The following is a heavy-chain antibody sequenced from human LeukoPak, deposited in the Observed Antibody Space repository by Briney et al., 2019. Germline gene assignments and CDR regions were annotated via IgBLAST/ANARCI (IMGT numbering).Heavy chain of an antibody. CDR1: GGSISSYY. CDR3: ARDRVTIFGVNDAFDI. Sequence: SETLSLTCTVSGGSISSYYWSWIRQPPGKGLEWIGYIYYSGSTNYNPSLKSRVTISVDTSKNQFSLKLSSVTAADTAVYYCARDRVTIFGVNDAFDIWGQGTMVTVSS. J-gene: IGHJ3*02. V-gene: IGHV4-59*12. D-gene: IGHD3-3*01. CDR2: IYYSGST.